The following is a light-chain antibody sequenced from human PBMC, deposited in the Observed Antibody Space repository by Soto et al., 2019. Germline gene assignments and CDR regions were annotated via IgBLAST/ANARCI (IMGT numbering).Light chain of an antibody. Sequence: QSALTQPPSASGSPGQSVTISCSGTSSDVGGYNYVSWYQQHPGKAPKLIIYEVSKRPSGVPDRFSGSKSGNTASLTVSGLQAEDETDYYCTSYAGSKYVFGTGTKLTVL. CDR1: SSDVGGYNY. J-gene: IGLJ1*01. CDR3: TSYAGSKYV. CDR2: EVS. V-gene: IGLV2-8*01.